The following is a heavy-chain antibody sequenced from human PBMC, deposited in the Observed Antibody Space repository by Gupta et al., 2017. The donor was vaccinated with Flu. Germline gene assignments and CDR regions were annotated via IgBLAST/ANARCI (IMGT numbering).Heavy chain of an antibody. CDR3: ATAKQYYYGSGSYFPFDY. Sequence: QVQLQESGPGLVKPSQTLSLTCTVSGGSISSGGYYWSWIRQHPGKGLEWIGYIYYSGSTYYNPSLKRRVTISVDTSKNQFSRKLSSVTAAETAVYYCATAKQYYYGSGSYFPFDYWGHGTLVTVSS. J-gene: IGHJ4*01. V-gene: IGHV4-31*03. D-gene: IGHD3-10*01. CDR1: GGSISSGGYY. CDR2: IYYSGST.